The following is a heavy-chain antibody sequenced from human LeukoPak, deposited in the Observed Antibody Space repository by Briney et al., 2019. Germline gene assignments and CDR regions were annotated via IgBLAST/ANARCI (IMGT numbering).Heavy chain of an antibody. CDR1: GGSISSGDYY. CDR2: IYYSGST. Sequence: TTSETLSLTCIVSGGSISSGDYYWSWIRQPPGRGLEWIGYIYYSGSTYYNPSLKSRVTISVDTSKNQFSLKLSSVTAADTAVYYCARAIRFTINWFAPWGQGTLVTVSS. D-gene: IGHD3-10*01. J-gene: IGHJ5*02. CDR3: ARAIRFTINWFAP. V-gene: IGHV4-30-4*08.